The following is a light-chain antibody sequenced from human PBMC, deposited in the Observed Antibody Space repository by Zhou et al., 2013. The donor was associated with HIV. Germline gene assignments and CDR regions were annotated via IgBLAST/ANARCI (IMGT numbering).Light chain of an antibody. V-gene: IGKV2-30*02. CDR3: MQGTHWPPL. CDR2: SVS. Sequence: DIVMTQSPLSLPVTPGEPASISCRSSQSLVHSDGTTYLNWFQQRPGQPPRRLIYSVSNRDSGVPDRFSGSGSGTDFTLTISRVEAEDVAVYYCMQGTHWPPLFGQGTKVEIK. J-gene: IGKJ1*01. CDR1: QSLVHSDGTTY.